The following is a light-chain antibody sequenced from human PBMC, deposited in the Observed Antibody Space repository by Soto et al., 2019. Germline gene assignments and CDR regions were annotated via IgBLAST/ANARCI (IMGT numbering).Light chain of an antibody. CDR2: SAS. Sequence: EIVLTQSPGTLSLSPGERATLSCRASQSVSSSYLAWYQQRPGQAPRLLVYSASTRATGIPDRFSGSGSETDFTLTISRLEPEDFAVYYCQQYDNSLYTFGQGTKLEIK. V-gene: IGKV3-20*01. CDR1: QSVSSSY. CDR3: QQYDNSLYT. J-gene: IGKJ2*01.